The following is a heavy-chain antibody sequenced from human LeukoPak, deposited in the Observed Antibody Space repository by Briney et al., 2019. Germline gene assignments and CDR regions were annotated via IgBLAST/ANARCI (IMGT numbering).Heavy chain of an antibody. Sequence: PSETLSLTCTVSGGSISSYYWSWIRQPPGKGLEWIGYIYYSGSTNYNPSLKSRVTISVDTSKNQFSLKLSSVTAADTAVYYCARGIRYYYDSSGYACHFDYWGQGTLVTVSS. CDR2: IYYSGST. D-gene: IGHD3-22*01. CDR1: GGSISSYY. J-gene: IGHJ4*02. V-gene: IGHV4-59*01. CDR3: ARGIRYYYDSSGYACHFDY.